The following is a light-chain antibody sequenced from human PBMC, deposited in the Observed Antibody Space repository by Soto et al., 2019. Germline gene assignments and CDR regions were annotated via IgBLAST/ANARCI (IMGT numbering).Light chain of an antibody. CDR2: GAS. J-gene: IGKJ5*01. V-gene: IGKV3-20*01. CDR3: QHYGSSLT. CDR1: QSLTTRC. Sequence: EIVLTQSPGTLSLFPGERATISCRASQSLTTRCLAWYQQKPGQAPRLLIYGASSRSTGIPESFSGSGSETYSALTISRLEHEDFALYSCQHYGSSLTFGEGTRLEMK.